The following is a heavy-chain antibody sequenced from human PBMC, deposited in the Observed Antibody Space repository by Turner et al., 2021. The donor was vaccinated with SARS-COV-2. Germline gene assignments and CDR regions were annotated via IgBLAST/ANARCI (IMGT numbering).Heavy chain of an antibody. CDR1: GFTFRSYN. Sequence: EVQLVDSGGGLVQPGGSLRLSCAASGFTFRSYNMNWVRQAPGKGLEWVSYISSGSSTIYYADSVKGRFTISRDNAKNSLYLQMNSLRAEDTAVYYCARAIQYYDFWSGYFGAYGMDVWGQGTTVTVSS. D-gene: IGHD3-3*01. CDR2: ISSGSSTI. J-gene: IGHJ6*02. CDR3: ARAIQYYDFWSGYFGAYGMDV. V-gene: IGHV3-48*01.